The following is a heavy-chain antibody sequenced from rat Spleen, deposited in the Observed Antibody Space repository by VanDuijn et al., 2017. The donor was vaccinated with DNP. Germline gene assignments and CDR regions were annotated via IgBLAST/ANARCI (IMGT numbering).Heavy chain of an antibody. CDR1: GFTFTSYY. CDR3: ARWGRDTGFGY. V-gene: IGHV1-43*01. Sequence: QVQLQQSGAELAKPGSSLKIPCKASGFTFTSYYISWIKQTTGQGLEYVGYIHTGSGGTNYNEKFKGRATLTLDKSSSTAFMQLTSLTPDDSAVYYCARWGRDTGFGYWGQGTLVTVSS. D-gene: IGHD4-3*01. J-gene: IGHJ3*01. CDR2: IHTGSGGT.